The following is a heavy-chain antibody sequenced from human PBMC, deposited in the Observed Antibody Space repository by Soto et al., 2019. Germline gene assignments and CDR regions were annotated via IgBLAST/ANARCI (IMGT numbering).Heavy chain of an antibody. J-gene: IGHJ4*02. D-gene: IGHD2-15*01. CDR1: GGSISSSSYY. CDR2: IYYSGST. V-gene: IGHV4-39*01. CDR3: ASPLGYCSGGSCLRFDY. Sequence: SETLSLTCTVSGGSISSSSYYWGWIRQPPGKGLEWIGSIYYSGSTYYSPSLKSRVTISVDTSKNQFSLKLSSVTAADTAVYYCASPLGYCSGGSCLRFDYWGQGTLVTVSS.